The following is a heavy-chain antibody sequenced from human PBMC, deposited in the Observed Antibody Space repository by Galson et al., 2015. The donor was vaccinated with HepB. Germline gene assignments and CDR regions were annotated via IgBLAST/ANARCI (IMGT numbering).Heavy chain of an antibody. J-gene: IGHJ4*02. CDR1: GFTFSSST. V-gene: IGHV3-21*04. D-gene: IGHD2/OR15-2a*01. CDR3: ATGSGPNRGDF. Sequence: SLRLSCAASGFTFSSSTMNWVRQAPGKGLEWVSFISRTGTHIYYTDSFEGRFTISRDNSKNTVYLQMKTLRAEDTAVYYCATGSGPNRGDFWGQGTLVTVSS. CDR2: ISRTGTHI.